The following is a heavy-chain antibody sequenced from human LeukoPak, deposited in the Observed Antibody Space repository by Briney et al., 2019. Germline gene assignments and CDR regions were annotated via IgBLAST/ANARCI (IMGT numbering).Heavy chain of an antibody. D-gene: IGHD3-22*01. Sequence: GGSLRLSCAASGFTSSSYWMSWVRQAPGKGLEWVANIKQDGSEKYYVDSVKGRFTISRDNAKNSLYLQMNSLRAEDTAVYYCARELISSGYSPRDYYYGMDVWGQGTTVTVSS. V-gene: IGHV3-7*03. CDR1: GFTSSSYW. J-gene: IGHJ6*02. CDR2: IKQDGSEK. CDR3: ARELISSGYSPRDYYYGMDV.